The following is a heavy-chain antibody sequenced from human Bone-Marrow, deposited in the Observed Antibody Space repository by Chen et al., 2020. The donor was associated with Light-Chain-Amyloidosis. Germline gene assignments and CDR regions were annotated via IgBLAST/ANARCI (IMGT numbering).Heavy chain of an antibody. CDR1: CHTFPNYW. Sequence: VQLEQSGPEVTKPREPPKIPCKGYCHTFPNYWIGWVRQRPGKGLEGMGVIYPDDSDARYSPSCEGKVTISADKSITTAYLQWRSLKASDTAMYYCARRRDGYNFDYWGQGTLVTVSS. D-gene: IGHD5-12*01. CDR2: IYPDDSDA. V-gene: IGHV5-51*01. CDR3: ARRRDGYNFDY. J-gene: IGHJ4*02.